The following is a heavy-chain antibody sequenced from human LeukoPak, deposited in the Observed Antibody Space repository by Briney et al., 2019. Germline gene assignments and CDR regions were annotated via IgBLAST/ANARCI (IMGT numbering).Heavy chain of an antibody. CDR1: GFSFSFYW. V-gene: IGHV3-74*01. J-gene: IGHJ5*02. Sequence: GGSLRLSCAASGFSFSFYWMHWVRQAPGKGPVWVSRIKTDGSIADYADSVKGRLTISRDYAKNTLYLQMNSLRAEDTAVYYCARDLGQYYDTSDNWFDPWGQGTLVTVSS. CDR3: ARDLGQYYDTSDNWFDP. CDR2: IKTDGSIA. D-gene: IGHD3-16*01.